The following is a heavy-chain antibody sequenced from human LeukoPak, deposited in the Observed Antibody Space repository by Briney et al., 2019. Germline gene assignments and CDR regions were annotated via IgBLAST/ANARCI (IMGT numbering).Heavy chain of an antibody. Sequence: PGGSLRLSCAASGFTFSSYAMHWVRQAPGKGLEWVAVISYDGSNKYYADSVKGRFTISRDNSKNTLYLQMNSLRAEDTAVYYCARDDVSIAVAGTFGYFDYWGQGTLVTVSS. CDR1: GFTFSSYA. CDR2: ISYDGSNK. J-gene: IGHJ4*02. V-gene: IGHV3-30-3*01. D-gene: IGHD6-19*01. CDR3: ARDDVSIAVAGTFGYFDY.